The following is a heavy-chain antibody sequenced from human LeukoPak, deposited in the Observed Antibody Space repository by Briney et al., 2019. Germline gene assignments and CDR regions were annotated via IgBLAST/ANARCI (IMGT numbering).Heavy chain of an antibody. V-gene: IGHV3-15*01. Sequence: KPGGSLRLSCAASGFTFSNAWMGWVRQAPGKGLEWVGRIKTKADGGTIDYAAPVKGRFTILRDDSKSTLYLQMNSLKTEDTGVYYCTTLKRGFTGYATDWGQGTLVTVSS. D-gene: IGHD5-12*01. CDR3: TTLKRGFTGYATD. CDR1: GFTFSNAW. CDR2: IKTKADGGTI. J-gene: IGHJ4*02.